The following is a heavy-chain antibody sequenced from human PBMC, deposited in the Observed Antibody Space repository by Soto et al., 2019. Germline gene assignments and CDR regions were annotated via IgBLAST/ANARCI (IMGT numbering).Heavy chain of an antibody. Sequence: SPTCTVSCGSIGSGGYYWSWIRQHPGKGLEWIGHIYYNGDTHYNPSLKSRLSISLDTSKNHFSLNLSSVTAADSAVYFCRVVTLLRSFDIWGPGTMVTVSS. CDR1: CGSIGSGGYY. J-gene: IGHJ3*02. D-gene: IGHD3-22*01. CDR2: IYYNGDT. V-gene: IGHV4-31*03. CDR3: RVVTLLRSFDI.